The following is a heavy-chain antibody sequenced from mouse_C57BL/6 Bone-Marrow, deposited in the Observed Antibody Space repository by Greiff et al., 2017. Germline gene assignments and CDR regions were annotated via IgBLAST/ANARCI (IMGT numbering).Heavy chain of an antibody. V-gene: IGHV1-5*01. CDR1: GYTFTSYW. D-gene: IGHD1-1*01. CDR2: IYPGNSDT. J-gene: IGHJ2*01. CDR3: TRSGYYGTRRY. Sequence: EVQLQESGTVLARPGASVKMSCATSGYTFTSYWMHWVQQRPGQGLEWIGGIYPGNSDTSYTEKFKGKTNLTAVTSDSTAYMELSSLTNEDSAVYYCTRSGYYGTRRYWGQGTTLTVSS.